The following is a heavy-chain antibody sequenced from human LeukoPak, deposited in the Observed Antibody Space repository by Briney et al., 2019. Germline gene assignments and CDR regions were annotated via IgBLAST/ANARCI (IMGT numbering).Heavy chain of an antibody. CDR3: AKGGGAVVIATLNPLDY. CDR2: ISGSGGST. V-gene: IGHV3-23*01. CDR1: GFTFSSYA. J-gene: IGHJ4*02. D-gene: IGHD2-21*01. Sequence: GGSLRLSCAASGFTFSSYAMSWVRQAPGKGLEWVSAISGSGGSTYYADSVKGRFTISRDNSKNTLYLQMNSLRAEDTAVYYCAKGGGAVVIATLNPLDYWGQGTLVTVSS.